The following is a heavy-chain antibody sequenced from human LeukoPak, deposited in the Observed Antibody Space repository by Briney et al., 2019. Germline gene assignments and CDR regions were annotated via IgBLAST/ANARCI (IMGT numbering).Heavy chain of an antibody. Sequence: TSETLSLTCTVSGGSISSYYWSWIRQPSGKGLEWIGYIYYSGSTNYNPSLKSRVTISVDTSKNQFSLKLSSVTAADTAVYYCARGVVAARFWFDPWGQGTLVTVSS. CDR3: ARGVVAARFWFDP. J-gene: IGHJ5*02. CDR2: IYYSGST. CDR1: GGSISSYY. V-gene: IGHV4-59*01. D-gene: IGHD2-15*01.